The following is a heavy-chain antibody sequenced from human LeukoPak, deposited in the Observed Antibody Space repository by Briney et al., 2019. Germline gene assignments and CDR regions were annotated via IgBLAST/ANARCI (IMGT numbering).Heavy chain of an antibody. CDR1: GFTFSSYE. CDR2: ISRSGSNM. V-gene: IGHV3-48*03. D-gene: IGHD6-13*01. CDR3: ASSSS. J-gene: IGHJ4*02. Sequence: GGSLRLSCAASGFTFSSYEMNWVRQAPGKGLEWVSYISRSGSNMYYADSVKGRFTISRDNAKNSLFLQINSLRAEDTAVYYCASSSSWGQGTLVTVSS.